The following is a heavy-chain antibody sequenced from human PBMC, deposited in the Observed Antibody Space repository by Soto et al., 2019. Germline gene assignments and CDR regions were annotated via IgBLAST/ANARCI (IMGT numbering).Heavy chain of an antibody. CDR3: AKMSERTVTTDFDY. J-gene: IGHJ4*02. Sequence: GGSLRLSCAASGFTFSSFGMSWVRQAPGKGLEWVSGISGSGGSTYYADSVKGRFTISRDNSKNTLYLQMNSLRAEDTAVYYCAKMSERTVTTDFDYWGQGTLVTVSS. D-gene: IGHD4-17*01. V-gene: IGHV3-23*01. CDR1: GFTFSSFG. CDR2: ISGSGGST.